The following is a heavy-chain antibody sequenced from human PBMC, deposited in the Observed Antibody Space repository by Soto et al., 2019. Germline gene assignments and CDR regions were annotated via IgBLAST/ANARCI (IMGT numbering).Heavy chain of an antibody. V-gene: IGHV4-59*01. CDR3: ARDWVDTAMVTTGYYYYYGMDV. D-gene: IGHD5-18*01. CDR1: GGSISSYY. CDR2: IYYSGST. Sequence: LTCTVSGGSISSYYWSWIRQPPGKGLEWIGYIYYSGSTNYNPSLKSRVTISVDTSKNQFSLKLSSVTAADTAVYYCARDWVDTAMVTTGYYYYYGMDVWGQGTTVTVSS. J-gene: IGHJ6*02.